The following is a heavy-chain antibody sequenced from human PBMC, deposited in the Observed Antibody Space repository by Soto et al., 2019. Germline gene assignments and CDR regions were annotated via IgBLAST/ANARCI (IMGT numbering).Heavy chain of an antibody. CDR2: INHSGST. CDR1: GGSFSGYY. J-gene: IGHJ6*02. V-gene: IGHV4-34*01. Sequence: SETLSLTCAVYGGSFSGYYWSWIRQPPGKGLEWIGEINHSGSTNYNPSLKSRVTISVDTSKNQFSLKLSSVTAADTAVYYCARGVRKSWWSSSWRKGQNGYYYYGMDVWGQGTTVTVSS. D-gene: IGHD6-13*01. CDR3: ARGVRKSWWSSSWRKGQNGYYYYGMDV.